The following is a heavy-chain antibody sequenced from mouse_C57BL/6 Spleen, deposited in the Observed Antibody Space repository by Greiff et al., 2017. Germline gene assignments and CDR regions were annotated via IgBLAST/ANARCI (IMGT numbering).Heavy chain of an antibody. V-gene: IGHV1-55*01. D-gene: IGHD2-3*01. Sequence: QVQLQQPGAELVKPGASVKMSCKASGYTFTSYWITWVKQRPGQGLEWIGDIYPGSGSTNYNEKFKSKATLTVDTSSSTAYMQLSSLTSEDAAVYYGARRRDGYWIDYWGQGTSVTVSS. J-gene: IGHJ4*01. CDR1: GYTFTSYW. CDR2: IYPGSGST. CDR3: ARRRDGYWIDY.